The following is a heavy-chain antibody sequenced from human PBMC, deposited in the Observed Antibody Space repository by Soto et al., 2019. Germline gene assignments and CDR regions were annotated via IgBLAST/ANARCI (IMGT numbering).Heavy chain of an antibody. D-gene: IGHD3-10*01. Sequence: GESLKISCXGSGYSFTSYWIGWVRQMPGKGLEWMGRIDPSDSYTNYGPSFQGHVTISADKSISTAYLQWSSLKASDTAMYYCARLYYGSGSYPAYYYYYYGMDVWGQGTTVPVSS. CDR3: ARLYYGSGSYPAYYYYYYGMDV. CDR1: GYSFTSYW. J-gene: IGHJ6*02. V-gene: IGHV5-10-1*01. CDR2: IDPSDSYT.